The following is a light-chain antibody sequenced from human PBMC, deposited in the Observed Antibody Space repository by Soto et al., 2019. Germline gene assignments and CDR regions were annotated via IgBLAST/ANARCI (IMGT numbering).Light chain of an antibody. CDR1: QSVSDT. CDR3: QQYNSWPIT. Sequence: EVLKTQSPDTLYESPGERVTLSCRASQSVSDTLAWYQQKPGQGPRLLVYRASTRTLGIPARFSGSESGTEFTLTISSLQSEDFAVYYCQQYNSWPITFGQGTRLEIK. CDR2: RAS. J-gene: IGKJ5*01. V-gene: IGKV3-15*01.